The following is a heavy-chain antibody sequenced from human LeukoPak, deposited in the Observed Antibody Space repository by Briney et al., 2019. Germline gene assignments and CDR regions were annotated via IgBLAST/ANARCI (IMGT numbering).Heavy chain of an antibody. CDR2: INQDGSQK. CDR1: GFTVSSNY. Sequence: GGSLRLSCAASGFTVSSNYMSWVRQAPGKGLEWVANINQDGSQKHYVDSVKGRFTISRDNAKNSMYLQMNSLRVEDTAVYYCARAMDYWGPGTLVTVSS. V-gene: IGHV3-7*03. CDR3: ARAMDY. J-gene: IGHJ4*02.